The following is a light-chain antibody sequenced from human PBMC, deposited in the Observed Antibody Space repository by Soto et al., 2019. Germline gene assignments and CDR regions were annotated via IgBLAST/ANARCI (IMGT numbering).Light chain of an antibody. J-gene: IGLJ1*01. V-gene: IGLV2-14*01. CDR2: DVN. CDR3: SSYSNTSTLYV. Sequence: QSVLTQPASVSGFPGQSITISCTGTSKDVGGYNYVSWYQKHPGKAPKLKIYDVNKRPSGVSNRFSGSKSGNSASLTISGIQPEDEADYYCSSYSNTSTLYVFGTGTKVTVL. CDR1: SKDVGGYNY.